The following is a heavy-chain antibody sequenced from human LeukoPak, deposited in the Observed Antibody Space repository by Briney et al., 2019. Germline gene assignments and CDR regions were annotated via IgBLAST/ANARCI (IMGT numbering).Heavy chain of an antibody. CDR1: GHSISSQS. CDR3: ARGVVAEVEPQRGFDY. CDR2: FLSSGST. D-gene: IGHD1-14*01. V-gene: IGHV4-59*11. Sequence: SETLSLTCTVPGHSISSQSGSWVRQPTGKGLEWVGSFLSSGSTYSNPSLKSRVTISVDTSKNQFSLKLSSVTAADTAVYYCARGVVAEVEPQRGFDYWGQGTLVTVFS. J-gene: IGHJ4*02.